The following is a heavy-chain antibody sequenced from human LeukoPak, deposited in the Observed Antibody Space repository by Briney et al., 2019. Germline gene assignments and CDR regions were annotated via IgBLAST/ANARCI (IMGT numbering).Heavy chain of an antibody. CDR3: ARGVHDYGDYYFDY. Sequence: SETLSLTCAVYGGSFSGYYWSWIRQPPGKGLEWIGSIYSSGNTYYNPSLKSRVTISVDTSKNQFSLKLSSVTAADTAAYYCARGVHDYGDYYFDYWGQGALVTVSS. V-gene: IGHV4-34*01. D-gene: IGHD4-17*01. CDR2: IYSSGNT. CDR1: GGSFSGYY. J-gene: IGHJ4*02.